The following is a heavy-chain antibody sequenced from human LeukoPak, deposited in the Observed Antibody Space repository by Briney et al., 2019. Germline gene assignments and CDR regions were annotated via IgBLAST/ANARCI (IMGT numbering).Heavy chain of an antibody. J-gene: IGHJ5*02. CDR2: INPNSGGT. D-gene: IGHD1-26*01. CDR1: GYTFTGYY. V-gene: IGHV1-2*02. Sequence: GASVKVSCKASGYTFTGYYMHWVRQAPGQGLEWMGWINPNSGGTNYAQKFQGRVTMTRDTSISTAYMELSRPRSDDTAVYYCARDFSGSSNWFDPWGQGTLVTVSS. CDR3: ARDFSGSSNWFDP.